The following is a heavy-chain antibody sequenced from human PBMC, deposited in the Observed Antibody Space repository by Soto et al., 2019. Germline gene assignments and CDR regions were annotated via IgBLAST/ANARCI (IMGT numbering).Heavy chain of an antibody. V-gene: IGHV1-69*13. J-gene: IGHJ5*02. CDR2: IIPIFGTA. CDR3: ARDPRPARYSSSWVYNWFDP. D-gene: IGHD6-13*01. CDR1: GGTFSSYA. Sequence: SVKVSCKASGGTFSSYAISWVRQAPGQGLEWMGGIIPIFGTANYAQKFQGRVTITADESTSTAYMELSSLRSEDTAVYYCARDPRPARYSSSWVYNWFDPWGQGTLVTVS.